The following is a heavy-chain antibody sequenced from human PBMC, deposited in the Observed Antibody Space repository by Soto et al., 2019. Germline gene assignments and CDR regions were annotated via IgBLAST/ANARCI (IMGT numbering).Heavy chain of an antibody. V-gene: IGHV1-2*04. Sequence: GASVKVSCKASGYTFTGYYMHWVRQAPGQGLEWMGWINPNSGGTNYAQKFQGWVTMTRDTSISTAYMELSRLRSDDTAVYYCARGRNPGFLEWFSYMDVWGKGTTVTVSS. CDR2: INPNSGGT. D-gene: IGHD3-3*01. CDR1: GYTFTGYY. CDR3: ARGRNPGFLEWFSYMDV. J-gene: IGHJ6*03.